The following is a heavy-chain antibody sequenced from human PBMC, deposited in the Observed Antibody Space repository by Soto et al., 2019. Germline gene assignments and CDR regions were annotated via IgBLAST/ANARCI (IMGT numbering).Heavy chain of an antibody. CDR1: GFTFSSHA. CDR2: ITGSGASS. CDR3: AKDLQFSGWLSAQTFDY. J-gene: IGHJ4*02. Sequence: EVQLLESGGGLVQPGGSLRLSCAVSGFTFSSHAMSWVRHAPGKGLECVSSITGSGASSYYADSVKGRFTISRDKSKNTLYLQMNSLRAEDTAVYYCAKDLQFSGWLSAQTFDYWGQGTQVTVSS. V-gene: IGHV3-23*01. D-gene: IGHD6-19*01.